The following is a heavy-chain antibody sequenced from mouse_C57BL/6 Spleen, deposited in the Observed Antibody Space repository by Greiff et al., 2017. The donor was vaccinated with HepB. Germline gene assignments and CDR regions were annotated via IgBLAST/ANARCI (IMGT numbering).Heavy chain of an antibody. CDR2: INPSSGYT. V-gene: IGHV1-4*01. J-gene: IGHJ4*01. CDR1: GYTFTSYT. Sequence: VQLQQSGAELARPGAPVKMSCKASGYTFTSYTMHWVKQRPGQGLEWIGYINPSSGYTKYNQKFKDKATLTADKSSSTAYMQLSSLTSEDSAVYYCASERTMVSYWGQGTSVTVSS. D-gene: IGHD2-2*01. CDR3: ASERTMVSY.